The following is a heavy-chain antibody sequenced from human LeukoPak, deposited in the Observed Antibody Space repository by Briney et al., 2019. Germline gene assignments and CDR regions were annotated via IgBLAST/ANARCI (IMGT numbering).Heavy chain of an antibody. Sequence: PSETLSLTCAVSGGSISSGGYSWSWIRQPPGKGLEWIGYIYHSGSTYYNPSLKSRVTISVDRSKNQFSLKLSSVTAADTAVYYCARVVLPYYDFWSAPTIYGMDVWGQGTTVTVSS. CDR1: GGSISSGGYS. D-gene: IGHD3-3*01. CDR2: IYHSGST. CDR3: ARVVLPYYDFWSAPTIYGMDV. J-gene: IGHJ6*02. V-gene: IGHV4-30-2*01.